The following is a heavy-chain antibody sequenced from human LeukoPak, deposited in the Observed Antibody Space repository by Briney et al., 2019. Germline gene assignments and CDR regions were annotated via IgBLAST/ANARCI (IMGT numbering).Heavy chain of an antibody. CDR2: ISASNGNT. V-gene: IGHV1-18*01. J-gene: IGHJ4*02. Sequence: ASVKVSCKASGYTFTSYGVSWVRQAPDQGLEWVGWISASNGNTNYAQKLQDRVTLTTDTSTSTAYVELRSLRSDDTAVYYCARYPLSYTSNWHYYFDYWGQGTLLTVSS. D-gene: IGHD1-7*01. CDR3: ARYPLSYTSNWHYYFDY. CDR1: GYTFTSYG.